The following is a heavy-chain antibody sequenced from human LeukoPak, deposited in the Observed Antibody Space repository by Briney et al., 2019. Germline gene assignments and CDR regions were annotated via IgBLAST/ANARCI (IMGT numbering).Heavy chain of an antibody. CDR1: GFTFSGYE. Sequence: GGSLRLSCVASGFTFSGYEMSWVRQAPGKGLEWVSYISSSGYTIYYADSVKGRFTVSRDNAKNSLYLQMNSLRAEDTAVHFCARSRSIAGDGFDVWGQGTMVTVSS. J-gene: IGHJ3*01. V-gene: IGHV3-48*03. CDR3: ARSRSIAGDGFDV. CDR2: ISSSGYTI. D-gene: IGHD2-21*01.